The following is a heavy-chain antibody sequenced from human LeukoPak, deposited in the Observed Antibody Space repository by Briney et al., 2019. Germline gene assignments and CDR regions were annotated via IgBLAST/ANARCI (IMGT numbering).Heavy chain of an antibody. CDR3: ARDSKYYDILTGYCTFDY. J-gene: IGHJ4*02. D-gene: IGHD3-9*01. CDR2: ISAYNGNT. CDR1: GYTFTSYG. Sequence: ASVKVSCKASGYTFTSYGISWVRQAPGQGLEWMGWISAYNGNTNYAQKLQGRVTMTTDTSTSTAYMELRSLRSDDTAVYYCARDSKYYDILTGYCTFDYWGQGTLVTVSS. V-gene: IGHV1-18*01.